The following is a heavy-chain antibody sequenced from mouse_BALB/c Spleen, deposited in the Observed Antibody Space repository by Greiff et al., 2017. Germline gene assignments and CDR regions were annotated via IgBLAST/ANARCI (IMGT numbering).Heavy chain of an antibody. CDR3: ARRYGYDGGFDY. D-gene: IGHD2-2*01. V-gene: IGHV3-6*02. J-gene: IGHJ2*01. CDR2: ISYDGSN. Sequence: VQLKQSGPGLVKPSQSLSLTCSVTGYSITSGYYWNWIRQFPGNKLEWMGYISYDGSNHYNPSLKNRISITRDTSKNQFFLKLNSVTTEDTATYYCARRYGYDGGFDYWGQGTTLTVSS. CDR1: GYSITSGYY.